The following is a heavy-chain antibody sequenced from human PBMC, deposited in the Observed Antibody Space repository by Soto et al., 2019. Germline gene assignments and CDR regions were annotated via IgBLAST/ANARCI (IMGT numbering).Heavy chain of an antibody. Sequence: EVQLVESGGGLVQPGGSLRLSCAASGFTLSDHYMDWVRQAPGKGLEWVGRTRNKANSYTTEYAASVKGRFIISRDDSENSLCLQMNSMNTDDTAAYYCSRGAGEQQKSEGYYYGFDVWGLGTTVTVSS. D-gene: IGHD7-27*01. CDR3: SRGAGEQQKSEGYYYGFDV. J-gene: IGHJ6*02. CDR1: GFTLSDHY. V-gene: IGHV3-72*01. CDR2: TRNKANSYTT.